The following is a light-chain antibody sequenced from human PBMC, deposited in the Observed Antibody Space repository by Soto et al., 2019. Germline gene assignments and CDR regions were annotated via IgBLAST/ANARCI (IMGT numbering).Light chain of an antibody. Sequence: DVVMTQSPLSLPVTLGQPASISCRSSQSLAYIDGNTYLNWFQQRPGQSPRRLIYKVSNRDSGVPDRFSGGGSGTDLTLKISRVEAEDVGIYYCMQGTRWPPYTFGQGTKLDIK. V-gene: IGKV2-30*01. CDR2: KVS. CDR3: MQGTRWPPYT. J-gene: IGKJ2*01. CDR1: QSLAYIDGNTY.